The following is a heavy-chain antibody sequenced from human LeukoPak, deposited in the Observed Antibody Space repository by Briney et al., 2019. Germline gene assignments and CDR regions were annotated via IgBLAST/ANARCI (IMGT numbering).Heavy chain of an antibody. V-gene: IGHV4-59*01. CDR1: GGSISSYY. Sequence: SETLSLTCTVSGGSISSYYWSWIRQPPGKGLEWIGYIYYSGSTNYNPSLKSRVTISVDTSKNQFSLKLSSVTAADTAVYYCARAGPYYDFWSGYYTGYYYYYYMDVWGKGTTVTVSS. J-gene: IGHJ6*03. CDR2: IYYSGST. D-gene: IGHD3-3*01. CDR3: ARAGPYYDFWSGYYTGYYYYYYMDV.